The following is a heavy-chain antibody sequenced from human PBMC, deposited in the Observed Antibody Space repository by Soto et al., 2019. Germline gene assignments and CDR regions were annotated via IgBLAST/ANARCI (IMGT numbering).Heavy chain of an antibody. CDR3: VRWVGHFDF. J-gene: IGHJ4*02. D-gene: IGHD1-26*01. Sequence: SETLSLTCTVSGGSISSFHWSWIRQPPGKGLEWIGYVYYTGSTNYNPSFKSRVTISVDTSKNQFSLKLTSVTAADTAVYYCVRWVGHFDFWGQGTLVTVPQ. V-gene: IGHV4-59*03. CDR1: GGSISSFH. CDR2: VYYTGST.